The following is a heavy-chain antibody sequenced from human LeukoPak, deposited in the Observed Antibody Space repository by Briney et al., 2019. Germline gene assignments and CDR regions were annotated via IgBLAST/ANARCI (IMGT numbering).Heavy chain of an antibody. CDR2: INPKSGNT. CDR1: GYTFTGYY. V-gene: IGHV1-2*02. D-gene: IGHD2-2*01. CDR3: ARGGEVVPIVEDAFDF. Sequence: ASVRVSCKTSGYTFTGYYIHWMRQVAGQGLEWMGCINPKSGNTHYRQEIQGRVTMTRDTSITTAYMDLSGLTSGDTAVYFCARGGEVVPIVEDAFDFWGQGTLVIVSS. J-gene: IGHJ3*01.